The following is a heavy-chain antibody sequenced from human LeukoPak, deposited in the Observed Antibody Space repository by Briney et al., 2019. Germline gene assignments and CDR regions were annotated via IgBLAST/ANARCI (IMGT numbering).Heavy chain of an antibody. J-gene: IGHJ5*01. CDR2: ISASGDST. D-gene: IGHD3-10*01. CDR3: AKGSRMTDS. V-gene: IGHV3-23*01. Sequence: GGSLRLSCAASGFTFSSYSMNWVRQAPGKGLEWVSLISASGDSTYYTDSVKGRFTISRDNSKNTLYLQMNSLRAEDTAIYYCAKGSRMTDSWGQGTLVTVSS. CDR1: GFTFSSYS.